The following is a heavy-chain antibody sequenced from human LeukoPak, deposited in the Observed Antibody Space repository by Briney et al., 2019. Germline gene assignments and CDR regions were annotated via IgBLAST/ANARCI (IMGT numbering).Heavy chain of an antibody. CDR1: GFIFGSYA. Sequence: GGSLRLSCAASGFIFGSYAMTWVRQAPGRGLEWVAAIGGAGTYYADSVKGRFTISRDNSKNTLYLQTNSLRAEDTAVYYCAKNLDASGSYFPDEWGQGTLVTVSS. D-gene: IGHD3-10*01. V-gene: IGHV3-23*01. J-gene: IGHJ4*02. CDR3: AKNLDASGSYFPDE. CDR2: IGGAGT.